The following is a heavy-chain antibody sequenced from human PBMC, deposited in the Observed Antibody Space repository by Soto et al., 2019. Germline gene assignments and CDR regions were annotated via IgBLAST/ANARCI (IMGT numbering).Heavy chain of an antibody. J-gene: IGHJ4*02. D-gene: IGHD6-6*01. CDR1: GGSFSGYY. CDR3: GSGLVLLRGYDY. Sequence: QVQLQQWGAGLLKPSETLSLTCAVYGGSFSGYYWSWIRQPPGKGLEWIGEINHSGSTNYNPSLKSRVTISVDTSKNQFALKLSSVTAADTAVYYCGSGLVLLRGYDYWGQGTLVTVSS. CDR2: INHSGST. V-gene: IGHV4-34*01.